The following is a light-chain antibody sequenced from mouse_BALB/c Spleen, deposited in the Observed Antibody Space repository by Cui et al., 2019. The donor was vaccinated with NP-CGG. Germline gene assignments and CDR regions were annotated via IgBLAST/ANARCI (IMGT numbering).Light chain of an antibody. CDR3: ALWYSNHWV. Sequence: QAVLSHESPLTTSPGETVTLTCRSSTGAVTTNNYANWVQEKPDHLFTGLIGGTNNRAPGVPARFSGSLIGDKAALTITGPQTEDEAIYFCALWYSNHWVFGGGTKLTVL. V-gene: IGLV1*01. CDR2: GTN. J-gene: IGLJ1*01. CDR1: TGAVTTNNY.